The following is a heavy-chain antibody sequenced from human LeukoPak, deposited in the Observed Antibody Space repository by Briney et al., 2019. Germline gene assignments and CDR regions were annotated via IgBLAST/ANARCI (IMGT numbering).Heavy chain of an antibody. CDR2: FDPEDGET. J-gene: IGHJ4*02. Sequence: GASVKVSCKVSGYTLTELSMHWVRQAPGKGLEWMGGFDPEDGETIYAQKFQGRVTMTEGTSTDTAYMELSSLRSEDTAVYYCATKKRGSYLDYWGQGTLVTVSS. D-gene: IGHD3-16*01. CDR3: ATKKRGSYLDY. V-gene: IGHV1-24*01. CDR1: GYTLTELS.